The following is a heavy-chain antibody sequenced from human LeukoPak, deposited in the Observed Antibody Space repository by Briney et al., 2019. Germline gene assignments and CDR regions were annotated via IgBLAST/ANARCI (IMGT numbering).Heavy chain of an antibody. J-gene: IGHJ4*02. CDR1: GGSISSYY. CDR3: ARCDSSGYLNYYFDY. D-gene: IGHD3-22*01. CDR2: IYYSGST. V-gene: IGHV4-59*08. Sequence: PSETLSLTCTVCGGSISSYYWSWIRQPPGKGLEWIGYIYYSGSTNYNPSLKSRVTILVDSSKNQFSLKLSSVTAADTAVYYCARCDSSGYLNYYFDYWGQGTLVTVSS.